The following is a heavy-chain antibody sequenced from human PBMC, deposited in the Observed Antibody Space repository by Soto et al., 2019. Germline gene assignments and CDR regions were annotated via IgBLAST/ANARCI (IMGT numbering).Heavy chain of an antibody. CDR3: ARGGYYYDSSGYYFLDY. CDR2: IIPIFGTA. V-gene: IGHV1-69*13. CDR1: GGTFSSYA. D-gene: IGHD3-22*01. J-gene: IGHJ4*02. Sequence: ASVKVSCKASGGTFSSYAISWVRQAPGQGLEWTGGIIPIFGTANYAQKFQGRVTITADESTSTAYMELSSLRSEDTAVYYCARGGYYYDSSGYYFLDYWGQRTLVTVSS.